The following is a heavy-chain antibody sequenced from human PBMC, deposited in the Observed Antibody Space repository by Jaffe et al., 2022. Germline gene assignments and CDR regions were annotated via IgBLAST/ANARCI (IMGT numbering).Heavy chain of an antibody. Sequence: QVQLQESGPGLVKPSETLSLTCAVSGYSISSGYYWGWIRQPPGKGLEWIGSIYHSGSTYYNPSLKSRVTISVDTSKNQFSLKLSSVTAADTAVYYCARDRDSLAAAGENWFDPWGQGTLVTVSS. CDR3: ARDRDSLAAAGENWFDP. V-gene: IGHV4-38-2*02. CDR1: GYSISSGYY. CDR2: IYHSGST. J-gene: IGHJ5*02. D-gene: IGHD6-13*01.